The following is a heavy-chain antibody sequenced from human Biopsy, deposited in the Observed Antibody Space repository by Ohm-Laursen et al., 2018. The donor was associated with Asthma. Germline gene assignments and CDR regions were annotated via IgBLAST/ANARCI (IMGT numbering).Heavy chain of an antibody. CDR1: GYTFINYA. Sequence: ASVNVSCKASGYTFINYAIHWVRQAPGQRLEWMGWINAGNGNTKYSQKFQGRVTITRDTSASTAYMDLSSLRSEDTAVYYCARTYYDFLTGQVNDVFGIWGQGTMVTVSS. V-gene: IGHV1-3*01. CDR3: ARTYYDFLTGQVNDVFGI. D-gene: IGHD3-9*01. CDR2: INAGNGNT. J-gene: IGHJ3*02.